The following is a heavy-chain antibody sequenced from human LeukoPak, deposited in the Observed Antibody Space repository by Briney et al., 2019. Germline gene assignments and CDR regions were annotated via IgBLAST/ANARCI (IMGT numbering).Heavy chain of an antibody. D-gene: IGHD1-26*01. J-gene: IGHJ4*02. CDR2: ISSSSSYI. CDR3: AKREVGATEYFDY. V-gene: IGHV3-21*04. Sequence: PGGSLRLSCAASGFTFSSYSMNWVRQAPGKGLEWVSSISSSSSYIYYADSMKGRFTISRDNAKNSLYLQMNSLRAEDTAVYYCAKREVGATEYFDYWGQGTLVTVSS. CDR1: GFTFSSYS.